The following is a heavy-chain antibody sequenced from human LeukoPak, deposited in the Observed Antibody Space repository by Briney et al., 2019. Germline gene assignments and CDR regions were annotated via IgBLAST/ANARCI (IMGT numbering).Heavy chain of an antibody. D-gene: IGHD1-1*01. CDR1: GGSISGYF. Sequence: SETLSLTCTVSGGSISGYFWSWIRQPPGKGLEWIGYIYYSGSTSYNPSLKSRVTISVDTSKNQFSLKLTSVTAADTAAYYCAIHGVYNWNDYAFDVWGQGTMVTVSS. J-gene: IGHJ3*01. CDR3: AIHGVYNWNDYAFDV. V-gene: IGHV4-59*08. CDR2: IYYSGST.